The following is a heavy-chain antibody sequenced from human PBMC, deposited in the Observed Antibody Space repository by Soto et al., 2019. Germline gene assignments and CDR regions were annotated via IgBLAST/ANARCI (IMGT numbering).Heavy chain of an antibody. CDR3: ARHPTLLAYGMDV. D-gene: IGHD2-21*02. J-gene: IGHJ6*02. V-gene: IGHV5-10-1*01. CDR1: GYSFTNYW. Sequence: PGESLKISCKGSGYSFTNYWITWVRQMPGKGLEWMGRIEPSDSYTNYSPSFQGHVTISADKSISTAYLQWSSLKASDTAMYYCARHPTLLAYGMDVWGQGTTVTVSS. CDR2: IEPSDSYT.